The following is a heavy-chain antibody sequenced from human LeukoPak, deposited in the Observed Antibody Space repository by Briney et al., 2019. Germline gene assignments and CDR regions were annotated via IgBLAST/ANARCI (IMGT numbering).Heavy chain of an antibody. CDR3: ARDGHRMYYYGGSDYHFDY. J-gene: IGHJ4*02. CDR2: ISAHNGNT. D-gene: IGHD3-22*01. CDR1: GYTFTSYG. Sequence: ASVKVSCKASGYTFTSYGISWVRQAPGQGLEWMGWISAHNGNTNYAQKLQGRVTMATDTSTSTAYMELRSLRSDDTALYYCARDGHRMYYYGGSDYHFDYWGQGTLVTVPS. V-gene: IGHV1-18*01.